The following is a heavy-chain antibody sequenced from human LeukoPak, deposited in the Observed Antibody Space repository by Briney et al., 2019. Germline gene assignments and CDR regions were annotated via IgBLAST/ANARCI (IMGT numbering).Heavy chain of an antibody. V-gene: IGHV4-59*01. D-gene: IGHD3-22*01. CDR2: IYYSGST. CDR1: GGSISSYY. J-gene: IGHJ6*02. CDR3: ARNYYDSSGYPGSPYYYGMDV. Sequence: SETLSLTCTVSGGSISSYYWSWIRQPPGKGLEWIGYIYYSGSTNYNPSLKSRVTISVDTSKNQFSLKLSSVTAADTAVYYCARNYYDSSGYPGSPYYYGMDVWGQGTTVTVSS.